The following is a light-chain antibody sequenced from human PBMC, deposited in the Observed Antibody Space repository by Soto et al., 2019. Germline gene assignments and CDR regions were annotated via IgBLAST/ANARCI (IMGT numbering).Light chain of an antibody. CDR3: CSYTTSGTLV. CDR1: SSDVGAYNY. J-gene: IGLJ3*02. CDR2: EVS. Sequence: QSVLTQPASVSGSPGQSITISCTGTSSDVGAYNYVSWFQQHPDRAPKLMIYEVSNRPSGVSNRFSGSKSGNTASLTISGLQAEDEADYYCCSYTTSGTLVFGGGTKLTVL. V-gene: IGLV2-14*01.